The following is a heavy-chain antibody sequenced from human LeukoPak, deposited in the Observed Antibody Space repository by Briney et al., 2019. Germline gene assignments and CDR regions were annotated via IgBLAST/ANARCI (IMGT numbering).Heavy chain of an antibody. J-gene: IGHJ3*02. CDR1: GFTVSSNY. CDR3: ARGGSYLSAFGI. Sequence: GGSLRLSCAASGFTVSSNYMSWVRQAPGKGLEWVSIYSGGSTFYADSVKGRFTISRDNSKNTLYLQMNSLRAEDTAVYYCARGGSYLSAFGIWGQGTMVTVSS. D-gene: IGHD1-26*01. V-gene: IGHV3-53*01. CDR2: IYSGGST.